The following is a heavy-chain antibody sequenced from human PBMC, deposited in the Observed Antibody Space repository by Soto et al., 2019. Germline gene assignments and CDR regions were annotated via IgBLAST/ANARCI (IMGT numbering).Heavy chain of an antibody. V-gene: IGHV3-23*01. CDR1: GFTFSSYA. D-gene: IGHD5-12*01. CDR3: AKDPGHSGYDWVGYMDV. J-gene: IGHJ6*03. Sequence: GGSLRLSCAASGFTFSSYAMSWVRQAPGKGLEWVSAISGSGGSTYYADSVKGRFTISRDNSKNTLYLQMNSLRAEDTAVYYCAKDPGHSGYDWVGYMDVWGKGTTVTVSS. CDR2: ISGSGGST.